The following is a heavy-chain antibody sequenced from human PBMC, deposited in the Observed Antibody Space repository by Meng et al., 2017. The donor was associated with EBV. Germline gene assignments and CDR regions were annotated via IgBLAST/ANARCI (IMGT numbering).Heavy chain of an antibody. V-gene: IGHV3-73*02. Sequence: EVALVESGGGLVQPGGSLKLSCAASGFTFSGSAMHWVRQASGKGLEWVGRIRSKANSYATAYAASVKGRFTISRDDSKNTAYLQMNSLKTEDTAVYYCTRLDGSYIYYWGQGTLVTVSS. CDR2: IRSKANSYAT. J-gene: IGHJ4*02. D-gene: IGHD1-26*01. CDR1: GFTFSGSA. CDR3: TRLDGSYIYY.